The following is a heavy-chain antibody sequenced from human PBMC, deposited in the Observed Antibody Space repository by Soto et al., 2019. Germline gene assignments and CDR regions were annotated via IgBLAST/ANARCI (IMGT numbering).Heavy chain of an antibody. Sequence: QVQLVQSGAEMKKPGSSVKVSCQSSGGTFNTYAMNWVRQAPGQGPEWMGDISPMFGAANYAPKFQGRVTITADESTGTSYMQWSSLTSEDTALYFCAREVQVHTPAFVCWGQGTLVTVSS. CDR3: AREVQVHTPAFVC. J-gene: IGHJ4*02. CDR1: GGTFNTYA. V-gene: IGHV1-69*19. D-gene: IGHD3-10*01. CDR2: ISPMFGAA.